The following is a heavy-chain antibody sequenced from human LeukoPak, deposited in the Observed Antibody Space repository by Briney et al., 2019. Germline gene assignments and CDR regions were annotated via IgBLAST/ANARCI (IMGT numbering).Heavy chain of an antibody. D-gene: IGHD2-2*01. CDR2: MNPNSGNT. CDR3: ARKGPANYYYYYMDV. Sequence: ASVKVSCKASGYTFTSYDINRVRQATGQGLEWMGRMNPNSGNTGYAQKFQGRVTMTRNTSISTAYMELSSLRSEDTAVYFCARKGPANYYYYYMDVWGKGTTVTVSS. J-gene: IGHJ6*03. CDR1: GYTFTSYD. V-gene: IGHV1-8*01.